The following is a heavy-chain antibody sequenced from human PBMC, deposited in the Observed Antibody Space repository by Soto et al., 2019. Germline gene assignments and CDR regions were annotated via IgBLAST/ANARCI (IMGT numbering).Heavy chain of an antibody. Sequence: VGSLRLSCAASGFTFSSFEMNWVRQAPGKGLEWVSKIGSSGSTIWYADSVKGRFTISRDNAKNSLYLQMNSLRGEDTAVYYCARATYSSSYYFDSWGQGTLVTVSS. CDR1: GFTFSSFE. CDR2: IGSSGSTI. CDR3: ARATYSSSYYFDS. D-gene: IGHD6-6*01. V-gene: IGHV3-48*03. J-gene: IGHJ4*02.